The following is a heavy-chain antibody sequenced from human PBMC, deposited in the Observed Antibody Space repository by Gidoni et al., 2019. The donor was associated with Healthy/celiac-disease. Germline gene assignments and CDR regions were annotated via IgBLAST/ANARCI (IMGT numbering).Heavy chain of an antibody. Sequence: EVQLVESGGGLVQPGGSLRPSCAASGFTFSRYWMHWVRQAPGKGLVWVSRINSDGSSTSYADSVKGRFTISRDNAKNTLYLQMNSLRAEDTAVYYCARVFFADPLAFDIWGQGTMVTVSS. J-gene: IGHJ3*02. CDR2: INSDGSST. V-gene: IGHV3-74*01. D-gene: IGHD3-3*01. CDR3: ARVFFADPLAFDI. CDR1: GFTFSRYW.